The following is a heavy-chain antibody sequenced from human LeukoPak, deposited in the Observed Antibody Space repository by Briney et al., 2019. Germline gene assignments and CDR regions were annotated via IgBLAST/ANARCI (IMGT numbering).Heavy chain of an antibody. D-gene: IGHD2-2*01. J-gene: IGHJ4*02. CDR3: ARVLGSCSSSSCSGLDY. Sequence: GESLKISCKGFGCSFSTYWIGWVRQMPGKGLEWMGVIYPGDSDTRYSPSFQGQVTISADKSISTAYLQWSSLKASDSAMYYCARVLGSCSSSSCSGLDYWGQGTLVTVSS. CDR2: IYPGDSDT. CDR1: GCSFSTYW. V-gene: IGHV5-51*01.